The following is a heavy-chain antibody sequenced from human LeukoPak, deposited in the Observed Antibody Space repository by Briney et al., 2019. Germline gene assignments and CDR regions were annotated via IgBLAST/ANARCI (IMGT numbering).Heavy chain of an antibody. V-gene: IGHV3-30-3*01. J-gene: IGHJ4*02. CDR2: ISYDGSNN. CDR3: ARDYPLRFLEWLSAIDY. Sequence: GGSLRLSCAASGFTFSSYVMHWVRQAPGKGLEWVAVISYDGSNNYYAASVKGRFTISRDNSKNTLYLQMSSLRAEDTAVYYCARDYPLRFLEWLSAIDYWGQGTLVTVSS. D-gene: IGHD3-3*01. CDR1: GFTFSSYV.